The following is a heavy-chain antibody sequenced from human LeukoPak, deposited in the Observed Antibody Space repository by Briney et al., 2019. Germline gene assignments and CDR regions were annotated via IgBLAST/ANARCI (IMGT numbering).Heavy chain of an antibody. D-gene: IGHD4-17*01. J-gene: IGHJ4*02. CDR1: GFTFSSYS. Sequence: GGSLRLSRAASGFTFSSYSMNWVRQAPGKGLEWVSSISSSSSYIYYADSVKGRFTISRDNAKNSLYLQMNSLRAEDTAVYYCARDSTLTVTETNFDYWGQGTLVTVSS. CDR3: ARDSTLTVTETNFDY. V-gene: IGHV3-21*01. CDR2: ISSSSSYI.